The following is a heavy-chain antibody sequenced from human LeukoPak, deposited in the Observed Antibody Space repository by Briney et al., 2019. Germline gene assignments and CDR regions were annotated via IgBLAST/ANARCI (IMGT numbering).Heavy chain of an antibody. Sequence: ASVKVSCKASGGTFSSYAISWVRQAPGQGLEWMGWISAYNGNTNYAQKLQGRVTMTTDTSTSTAYMELRSLRSDDTAVYYCARIRVTYYYYYMDVWGKGTSVTVSS. CDR3: ARIRVTYYYYYMDV. J-gene: IGHJ6*03. CDR2: ISAYNGNT. CDR1: GGTFSSYA. V-gene: IGHV1-18*01. D-gene: IGHD4-23*01.